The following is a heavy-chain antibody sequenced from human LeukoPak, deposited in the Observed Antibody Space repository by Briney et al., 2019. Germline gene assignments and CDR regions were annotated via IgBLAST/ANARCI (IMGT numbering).Heavy chain of an antibody. V-gene: IGHV3-64*04. D-gene: IGHD5-18*01. CDR3: ARLRGTAMVDY. J-gene: IGHJ4*02. Sequence: QTGGSLRLSCSASGFAFSSYAMHWVRQAPGRGLEYVSTISSNGRNAYYSASVKGRITLSRDNSKNTLSLQMNSLRPDDTAVYYCARLRGTAMVDYWGQGTLVTVSS. CDR1: GFAFSSYA. CDR2: ISSNGRNA.